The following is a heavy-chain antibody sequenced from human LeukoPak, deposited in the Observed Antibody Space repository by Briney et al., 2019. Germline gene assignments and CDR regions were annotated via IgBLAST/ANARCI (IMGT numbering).Heavy chain of an antibody. CDR3: ARVGQYYDFWNGYYFLDDY. CDR2: IKQDGSEK. V-gene: IGHV3-7*01. CDR1: GFTFSSYW. J-gene: IGHJ4*02. Sequence: GGSLRLSCAASGFTFSSYWMSWVRQAPGKGLEWVANIKQDGSEKYYVDSVKGRFTISRDNAKNSLYLQMNSLRAEDTAVYYCARVGQYYDFWNGYYFLDDYWGPGTLVTVSS. D-gene: IGHD3-3*01.